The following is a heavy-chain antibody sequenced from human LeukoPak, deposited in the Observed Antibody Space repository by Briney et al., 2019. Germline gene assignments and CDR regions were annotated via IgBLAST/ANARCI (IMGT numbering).Heavy chain of an antibody. CDR2: IDHSGST. V-gene: IGHV4-34*01. CDR3: ARFLSVVPAATWFDP. CDR1: GGSFSGYY. D-gene: IGHD2-2*01. J-gene: IGHJ5*02. Sequence: SETLSVTCAVYGGSFSGYYWSWIRQPPGKGLEWIGEIDHSGSTNYNPSLKSRVTISVDTSKNQFSLKLSSVTAADTAVYYCARFLSVVPAATWFDPWGQGTLVTVSS.